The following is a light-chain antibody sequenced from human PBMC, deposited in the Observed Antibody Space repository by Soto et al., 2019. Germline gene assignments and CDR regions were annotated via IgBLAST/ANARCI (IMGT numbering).Light chain of an antibody. CDR3: LQDYTYPRT. J-gene: IGKJ4*01. CDR1: QILLHSNGYNY. Sequence: DIVMTQSPLSLPVTPVDPASISFRSSQILLHSNGYNYLDWYLQKPGQSPQLLIYLGSNRASGVPDRFSGSGSGTDFTLTISSLQAEDFATYYCLQDYTYPRTFGGGTKVDIK. CDR2: LGS. V-gene: IGKV2-28*01.